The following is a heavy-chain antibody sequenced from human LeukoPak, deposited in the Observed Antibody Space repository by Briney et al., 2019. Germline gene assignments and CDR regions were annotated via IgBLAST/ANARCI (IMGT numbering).Heavy chain of an antibody. V-gene: IGHV5-10-1*01. J-gene: IGHJ4*02. D-gene: IGHD3-9*01. CDR2: IDPSGSYT. CDR3: ATVLRYFDGQGY. CDR1: GYSLTTYW. Sequence: GESLKISCKGSGYSLTTYWISWVRPMPGKGLEWMGRIDPSGSYTNYSPSFQGHVTILFDKSISTAYLQWSSLKASDTAMYYCATVLRYFDGQGYWGQGTLVTVSS.